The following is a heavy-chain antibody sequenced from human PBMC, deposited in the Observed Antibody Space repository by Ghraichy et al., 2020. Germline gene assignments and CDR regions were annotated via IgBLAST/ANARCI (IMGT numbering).Heavy chain of an antibody. J-gene: IGHJ6*02. CDR1: GFTFSSYA. Sequence: GGSLRLSCAASGFTFSSYAMSWVRQAPGKGLEWVSAISSSVGSTYYADSVKGRFTISRDNSKNTLYLHMNSLRAEDTAVYYCAKDRNGDFPESGMDVWGQGTTVTVSS. D-gene: IGHD4-17*01. CDR3: AKDRNGDFPESGMDV. V-gene: IGHV3-23*01. CDR2: ISSSVGST.